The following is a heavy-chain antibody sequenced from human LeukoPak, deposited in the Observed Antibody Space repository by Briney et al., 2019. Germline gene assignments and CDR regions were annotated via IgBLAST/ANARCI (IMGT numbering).Heavy chain of an antibody. V-gene: IGHV1-69*04. CDR1: GGTFSSYA. CDR3: ARDAGLGIDY. J-gene: IGHJ4*02. Sequence: GSSVKVSCKASGGTFSSYAISWVRQAPGQGLEWMGRIIPILGIANYAQKFQGRVTITADTSTSTAYMELRSLRSDDTAVYYCARDAGLGIDYWGQGTLVTVSS. CDR2: IIPILGIA. D-gene: IGHD3-16*01.